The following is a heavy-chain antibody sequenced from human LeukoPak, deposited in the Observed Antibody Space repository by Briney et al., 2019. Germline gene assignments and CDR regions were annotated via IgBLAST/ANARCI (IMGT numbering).Heavy chain of an antibody. D-gene: IGHD6-13*01. CDR2: ISWNSGSI. CDR1: GFTFDDYA. CDR3: ASASEAALFDY. Sequence: GGSLRLSCAASGFTFDDYAMHWVRQAPGKGLEWVSGISWNSGSIGYADSVKGRFTISRDNAKNSLYLQMNSLRAEDTALYYCASASEAALFDYRGQGTLVTVSS. J-gene: IGHJ4*02. V-gene: IGHV3-9*01.